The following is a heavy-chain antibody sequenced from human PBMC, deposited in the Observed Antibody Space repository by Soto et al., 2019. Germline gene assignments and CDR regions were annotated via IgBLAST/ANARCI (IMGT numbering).Heavy chain of an antibody. CDR1: GGTFSSYA. D-gene: IGHD3-10*01. CDR2: IIPIFGTA. Sequence: SVKVSCKASGGTFSSYAISWVRQAPGQGLEWMGGIIPIFGTANYAQKFQGRVTITADESTSTAYMELSSLRSEDTAVYYCASAPPFVGEGSPRYYYYGMDVWGQGTTVTGSS. CDR3: ASAPPFVGEGSPRYYYYGMDV. J-gene: IGHJ6*02. V-gene: IGHV1-69*13.